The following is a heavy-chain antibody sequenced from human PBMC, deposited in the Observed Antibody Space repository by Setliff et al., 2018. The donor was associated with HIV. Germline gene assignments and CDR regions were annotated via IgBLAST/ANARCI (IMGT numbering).Heavy chain of an antibody. V-gene: IGHV4-39*07. Sequence: SETLSLTCTVSGGSVSNTTYYWGWIRQPPGKGLEWIGNIYYTGSTNYKASLKSRVTISADTSKNQFSLKLSSVTAADTAVYFCARVVWTAAAGTIDYFYYGLDVWGQGTTVTVSS. CDR1: GGSVSNTTYY. CDR2: IYYTGST. J-gene: IGHJ6*02. D-gene: IGHD6-13*01. CDR3: ARVVWTAAAGTIDYFYYGLDV.